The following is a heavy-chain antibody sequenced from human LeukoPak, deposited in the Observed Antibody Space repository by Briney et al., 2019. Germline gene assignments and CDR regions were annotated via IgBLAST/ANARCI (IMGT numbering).Heavy chain of an antibody. J-gene: IGHJ4*02. CDR1: GFTFSSYA. CDR3: AKDFRRPHIVVVPTAILCFDY. V-gene: IGHV3-23*01. CDR2: ISGSGGST. Sequence: PGGSLRLSCAASGFTFSSYAMSWVRQAPGKGLEWVSAISGSGGSTYYADSVKGRFTTSRDNSKNTLYLQMNSLRAEDTAVYYCAKDFRRPHIVVVPTAILCFDYWGQGTLVTVSS. D-gene: IGHD2-2*02.